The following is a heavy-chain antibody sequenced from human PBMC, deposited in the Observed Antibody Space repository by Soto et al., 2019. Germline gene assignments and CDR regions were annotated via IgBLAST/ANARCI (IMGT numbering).Heavy chain of an antibody. J-gene: IGHJ4*02. Sequence: EGQLVESGGGLAQPGRSLRLSCAASGFTFDHYAMHWVRQAPGKGLEWVSGISGNSVGGVYADPVKDRFTISWDNAKKSLYLQMNSLRAEDTALCYCAKGGANYGAVGGWDYWGQGTPVSVSS. D-gene: IGHD1-26*01. V-gene: IGHV3-9*01. CDR2: ISGNSVGG. CDR1: GFTFDHYA. CDR3: AKGGANYGAVGGWDY.